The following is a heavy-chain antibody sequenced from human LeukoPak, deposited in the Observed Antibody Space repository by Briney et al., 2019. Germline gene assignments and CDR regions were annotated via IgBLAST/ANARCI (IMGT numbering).Heavy chain of an antibody. V-gene: IGHV3-21*01. J-gene: IGHJ4*02. D-gene: IGHD3-16*01. CDR1: GFTFSTYT. Sequence: PGRSLRLSCAASGFTFSTYTMNWVRQAPGKGLEWVSSISGSTSFIYYADSVKGRFTISRDNAKNSLYLQMNSLRAEDTAVYYCATGDRLPGDYWGQGTLVTVSS. CDR3: ATGDRLPGDY. CDR2: ISGSTSFI.